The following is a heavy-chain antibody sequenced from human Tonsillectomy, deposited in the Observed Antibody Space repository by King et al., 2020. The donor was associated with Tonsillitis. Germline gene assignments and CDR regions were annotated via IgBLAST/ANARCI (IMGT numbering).Heavy chain of an antibody. V-gene: IGHV4-59*08. CDR2: IYYSGST. CDR1: GGSISSYY. J-gene: IGHJ5*02. D-gene: IGHD2-21*01. CDR3: ARLIRGNWFDP. Sequence: QLQESGPGLVKPSETLSLTCTVSGGSISSYYWSWIRQPPGKGLEWIGYIYYSGSTNYNPSFKSRVTISIDTSRNQFSLKLSSVTAADTAVYYCARLIRGNWFDPWGQGTLVTVSS.